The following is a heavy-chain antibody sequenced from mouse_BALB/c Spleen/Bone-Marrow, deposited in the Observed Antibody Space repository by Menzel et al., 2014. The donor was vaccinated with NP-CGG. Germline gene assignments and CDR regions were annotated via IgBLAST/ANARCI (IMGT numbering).Heavy chain of an antibody. CDR1: AYSITSDYG. V-gene: IGHV3-1*02. J-gene: IGHJ2*01. D-gene: IGHD1-1*01. CDR3: ARETAIVADFDY. Sequence: EVKLVESGPDLVEPSQSVSLTCTVTAYSITSDYGWHWIRQFPGNRLEWMAYIHYSGNTDYNPSLKSRISITRDTSKNQFFLQLNSVTTEDTATYYCARETAIVADFDYWGQGTTLTVSS. CDR2: IHYSGNT.